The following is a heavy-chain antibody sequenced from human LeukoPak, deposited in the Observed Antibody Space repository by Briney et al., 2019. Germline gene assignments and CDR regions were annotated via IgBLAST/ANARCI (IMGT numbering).Heavy chain of an antibody. CDR1: GGSISSSRYY. J-gene: IGHJ5*02. CDR2: IYYSGST. V-gene: IGHV4-39*01. D-gene: IGHD6-13*01. CDR3: ARGSSWYVFWFDP. Sequence: PSETLSLPRTVSGGSISSSRYYWRWIRQPPGKGLEWIGSIYYSGSTYYNPSLKSRVTISVDTSKNQFSLKLSSVSAADTAVYYCARGSSWYVFWFDPWGQGTLVTVSS.